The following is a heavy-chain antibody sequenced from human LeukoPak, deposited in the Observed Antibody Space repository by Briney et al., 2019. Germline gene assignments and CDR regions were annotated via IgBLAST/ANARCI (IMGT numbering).Heavy chain of an antibody. CDR2: IIPILGIA. Sequence: SVKVSCKASGGTFSSYAISWVRQAPGQGLEWMGRIIPILGIANYAQKFQGRVTITADKSTSTAYVELSSLRSEDTAVYYCARIGDYCDSSGYPFGMDVWGQGTTVTVSS. CDR3: ARIGDYCDSSGYPFGMDV. D-gene: IGHD3-22*01. J-gene: IGHJ6*02. V-gene: IGHV1-69*04. CDR1: GGTFSSYA.